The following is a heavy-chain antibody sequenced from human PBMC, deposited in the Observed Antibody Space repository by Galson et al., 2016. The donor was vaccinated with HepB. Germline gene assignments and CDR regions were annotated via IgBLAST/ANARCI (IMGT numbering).Heavy chain of an antibody. CDR1: GYSFDTYW. D-gene: IGHD3/OR15-3a*01. Sequence: QSGAEVKEPGESLTISCKASGYSFDTYWISWVRQMPGKGLEWMGRIDPSDSYTNYNPSFQGHVSISSDKYISTAYLHWSSLKASDTAIYYCARLKRAGLVILNLRSYYYYMDVWGKGTTVTVSS. J-gene: IGHJ6*03. V-gene: IGHV5-10-1*01. CDR2: IDPSDSYT. CDR3: ARLKRAGLVILNLRSYYYYMDV.